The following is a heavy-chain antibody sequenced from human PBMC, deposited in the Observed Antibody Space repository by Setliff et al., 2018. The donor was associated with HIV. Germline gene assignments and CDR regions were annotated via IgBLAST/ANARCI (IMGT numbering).Heavy chain of an antibody. D-gene: IGHD3-22*01. Sequence: PGGSLRLSCAASGITFSRYAMHWVRQAPGKGLVWVSRINSDGTSTTYADSVKGRFTISRDNAKNTLYLQMNSLRAEDTAIYYCAKAPGWLFLSHYWGQGTLVTVSS. CDR3: AKAPGWLFLSHY. V-gene: IGHV3-74*03. CDR2: INSDGTST. J-gene: IGHJ4*02. CDR1: GITFSRYA.